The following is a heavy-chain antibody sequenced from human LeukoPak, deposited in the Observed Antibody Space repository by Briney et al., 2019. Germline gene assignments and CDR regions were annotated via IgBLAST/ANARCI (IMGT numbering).Heavy chain of an antibody. Sequence: SETLSLTCTVSGGSIRGSSYYLGWIRQPPGKGLEWIGGFYYSGTTYYNPSLESRVTISVDTSKNQFSLKLSSVTAADTAVYYCARGRYSGSWRLDRGLAFDIWGQGTMVTVSS. J-gene: IGHJ3*02. CDR3: ARGRYSGSWRLDRGLAFDI. V-gene: IGHV4-39*07. CDR2: FYYSGTT. CDR1: GGSIRGSSYY. D-gene: IGHD5-12*01.